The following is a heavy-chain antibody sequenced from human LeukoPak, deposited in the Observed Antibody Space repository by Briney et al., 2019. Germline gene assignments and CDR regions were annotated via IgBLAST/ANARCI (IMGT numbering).Heavy chain of an antibody. CDR3: ARDAVDTANAV. Sequence: GGSLRLSCAASGFTFTTYWMHWVRQAPGKGLVWVSHINSDGSITSYADSVKGRFTISRNNAKNTLYLQMNSLRAEDTAVYYCARDAVDTANAVWGQGTTVTVSS. D-gene: IGHD5-18*01. CDR2: INSDGSIT. CDR1: GFTFTTYW. J-gene: IGHJ6*02. V-gene: IGHV3-74*01.